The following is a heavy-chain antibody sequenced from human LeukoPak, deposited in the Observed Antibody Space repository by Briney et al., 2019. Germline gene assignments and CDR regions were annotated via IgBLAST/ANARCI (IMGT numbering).Heavy chain of an antibody. Sequence: GASVKVSCKASGYTFTDYYMHWVQQAPGKGLEWMGRVDPEDGETIYAEKFQGRVTITADTSTGTAYMELSSLRSEDTAVYYCATTQVGAPYYFDYWGQGTLVTVSS. CDR3: ATTQVGAPYYFDY. D-gene: IGHD1-26*01. J-gene: IGHJ4*02. CDR2: VDPEDGET. V-gene: IGHV1-69-2*01. CDR1: GYTFTDYY.